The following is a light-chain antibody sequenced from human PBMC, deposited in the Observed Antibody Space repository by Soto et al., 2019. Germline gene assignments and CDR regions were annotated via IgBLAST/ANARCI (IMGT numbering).Light chain of an antibody. CDR3: QQRSNWPLIT. J-gene: IGKJ5*01. CDR2: DAS. V-gene: IGKV3-11*01. Sequence: EIVLTQSPATLSLSTGERATLSCRASQSVSRYLAWYQQKPGQAPRLLIYDASNRATGIPARFSGSGSGTDFTLTISSLEPEDFAVYYCQQRSNWPLITFGQGTRLEIK. CDR1: QSVSRY.